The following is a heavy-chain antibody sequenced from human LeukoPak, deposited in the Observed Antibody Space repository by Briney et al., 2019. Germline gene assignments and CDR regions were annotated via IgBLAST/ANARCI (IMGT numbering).Heavy chain of an antibody. D-gene: IGHD1-26*01. V-gene: IGHV3-33*06. J-gene: IGHJ4*02. Sequence: PGGSLRLSCAASGFTFSSYGMHWVRQAPGKGLEWVAVIWYDGSNKYYADSVKGRFTISRDNSKNTLYLQMNSLRAEVTAAYYCAKCGRSGSYSTYYFDYWGQGTLVTVSS. CDR3: AKCGRSGSYSTYYFDY. CDR1: GFTFSSYG. CDR2: IWYDGSNK.